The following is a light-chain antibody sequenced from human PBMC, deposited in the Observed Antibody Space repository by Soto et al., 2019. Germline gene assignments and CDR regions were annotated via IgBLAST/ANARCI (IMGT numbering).Light chain of an antibody. J-gene: IGKJ2*01. CDR2: AAS. V-gene: IGKV3-20*01. CDR3: QQYGPSAMYT. CDR1: QTISSKY. Sequence: EIVLTQSPGTLSLSPGERATLSCRASQTISSKYFAWYQQKPGQAPRLLIYAASNRSTGIPGRFSGSTSGTDFNLTISRLEPEDFAVYYCQQYGPSAMYTFGQGTNLEIK.